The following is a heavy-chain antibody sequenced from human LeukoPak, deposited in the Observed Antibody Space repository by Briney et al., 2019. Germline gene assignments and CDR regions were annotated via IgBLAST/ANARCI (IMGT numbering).Heavy chain of an antibody. J-gene: IGHJ4*02. CDR3: ARVNSYYYDSSGYLVFDY. Sequence: SETLSVICAVYGGSFSGYYWSWIRQPPGKGLEWIGEINHSGSTNYNPSLKSRVTISVDTSKNQFSLKLSSVTAADTAVYYCARVNSYYYDSSGYLVFDYWGQGTLVTVSS. D-gene: IGHD3-22*01. V-gene: IGHV4-34*01. CDR2: INHSGST. CDR1: GGSFSGYY.